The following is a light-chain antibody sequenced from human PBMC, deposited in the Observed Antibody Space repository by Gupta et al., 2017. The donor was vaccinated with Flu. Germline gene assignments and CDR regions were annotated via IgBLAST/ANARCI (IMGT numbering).Light chain of an antibody. CDR3: ASYSTTSTGV. J-gene: IGLJ3*02. Sequence: GQSITISCTGTSSDVGGYNYVSWYQQHPGKAPKLMSYEVTDRPPGVSDRFSGTKSGNTASLTISGLQAEDEADYFCASYSTTSTGVFGGGTKLTVL. V-gene: IGLV2-14*01. CDR1: SSDVGGYNY. CDR2: EVT.